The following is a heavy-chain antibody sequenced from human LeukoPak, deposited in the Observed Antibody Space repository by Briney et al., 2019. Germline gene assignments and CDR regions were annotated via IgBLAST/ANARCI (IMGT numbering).Heavy chain of an antibody. CDR3: AKDSSGTPAADY. V-gene: IGHV3-23*01. CDR1: GITFSDYA. CDR2: ISGSGGST. J-gene: IGHJ4*02. D-gene: IGHD6-19*01. Sequence: GGSLRLSCVASGITFSDYALSWVRQTPGQGLEWVAAISGSGGSTYYADSVKGRFTISRDNSKNTLYLQMNSLRAEDTAVYYCAKDSSGTPAADYWGQGTLVTVSS.